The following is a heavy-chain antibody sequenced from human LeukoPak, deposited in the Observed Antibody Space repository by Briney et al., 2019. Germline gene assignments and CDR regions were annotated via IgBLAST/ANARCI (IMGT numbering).Heavy chain of an antibody. CDR1: GGTFSSYA. Sequence: GASVKVSCKASGGTFSSYAISWVRQAPGQGLEWMGGIIPIFGTANYAQKFQGRVTLTADKSTSTAYMELSSLRSEDTAVYYCARGGPRQVDLGSDYYGSVPPFDYWGQGTLVTVSS. D-gene: IGHD3-10*01. CDR2: IIPIFGTA. J-gene: IGHJ4*02. CDR3: ARGGPRQVDLGSDYYGSVPPFDY. V-gene: IGHV1-69*06.